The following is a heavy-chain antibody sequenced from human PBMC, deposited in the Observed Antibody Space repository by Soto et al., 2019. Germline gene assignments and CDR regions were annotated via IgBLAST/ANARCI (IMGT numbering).Heavy chain of an antibody. Sequence: QVQLQQWGAGLLKPSETLSLTCAVYGGSFSGYYWSWIRQPPGKGLEWIGEINHSGSTNYNPSLKSRVTISVDPSKNQFSLKLSSVTAADTAVYYCASEDCSSTSCYGGGASGSDAFDIWGQGTMVTVSS. D-gene: IGHD2-2*01. CDR3: ASEDCSSTSCYGGGASGSDAFDI. J-gene: IGHJ3*02. CDR2: INHSGST. CDR1: GGSFSGYY. V-gene: IGHV4-34*01.